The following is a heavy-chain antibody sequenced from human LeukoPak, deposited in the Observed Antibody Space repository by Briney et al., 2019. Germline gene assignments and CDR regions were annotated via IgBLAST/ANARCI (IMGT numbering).Heavy chain of an antibody. CDR3: ARRTGITMVRGVNYGMDV. Sequence: SVTLSLTCAVYGGSFSGYYWSWIRQPPGKGLEWIGEINHSGSTNYNPSLKSRVTISVDTSKNQFSLKLSSVTAADTAVYYCARRTGITMVRGVNYGMDVWGQGTTVTVSS. CDR2: INHSGST. V-gene: IGHV4-34*01. J-gene: IGHJ6*02. D-gene: IGHD3-10*01. CDR1: GGSFSGYY.